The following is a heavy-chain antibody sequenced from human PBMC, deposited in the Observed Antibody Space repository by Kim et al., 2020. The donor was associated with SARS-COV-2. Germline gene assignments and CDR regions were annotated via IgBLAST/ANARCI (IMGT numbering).Heavy chain of an antibody. D-gene: IGHD2-15*01. Sequence: SETLSLTCTVSGGSISSSSHHWAWIRQPPGKGLEYIGMIHYTGDSYYNPSLRGRVTISIDTARSQFSLHLRSVTDADTAVYHCARRGIVSQKTRFDPWGQGALVTVSS. J-gene: IGHJ5*02. CDR3: ARRGIVSQKTRFDP. V-gene: IGHV4-39*01. CDR1: GGSISSSSHH. CDR2: IHYTGDS.